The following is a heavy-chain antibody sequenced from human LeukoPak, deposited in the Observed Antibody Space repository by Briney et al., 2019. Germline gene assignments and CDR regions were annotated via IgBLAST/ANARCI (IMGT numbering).Heavy chain of an antibody. CDR2: ISYDGSNK. V-gene: IGHV3-30*03. CDR1: GFTFSSYG. CDR3: ARGFSGYDWDY. D-gene: IGHD5-12*01. Sequence: GGSLRLSCAASGFTFSSYGMHWVRQAPGKGLEWVAVISYDGSNKYYADSVKGRFTISRDNSKNTLYLQMNSLRAEDTAVYYCARGFSGYDWDYWGQGTLVTVSS. J-gene: IGHJ4*02.